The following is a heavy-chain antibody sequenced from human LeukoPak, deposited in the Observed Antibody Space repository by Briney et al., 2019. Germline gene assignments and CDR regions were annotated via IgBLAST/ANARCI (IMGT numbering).Heavy chain of an antibody. D-gene: IGHD1-26*01. CDR2: INPNSGGT. CDR1: GYTFTGYY. Sequence: ASVKLSCKASGYTFTGYYMHWVRQAPGQGLEWMGWINPNSGGTNYAQKFQGRVTMTRDTSISTAHMELSRLRSDDTAVYYCASRPYSGSYAGSDYWGQGTLVTVSS. V-gene: IGHV1-2*02. J-gene: IGHJ4*02. CDR3: ASRPYSGSYAGSDY.